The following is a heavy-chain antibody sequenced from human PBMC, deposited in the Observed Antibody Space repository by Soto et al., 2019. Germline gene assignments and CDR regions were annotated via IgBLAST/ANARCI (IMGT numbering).Heavy chain of an antibody. J-gene: IGHJ3*02. CDR2: IYYSGST. CDR3: VVPTVTTDAFDI. V-gene: IGHV4-39*01. Sequence: ETLSLTCTVSGGSISSSSYYWGWIRQPPGKGLEWIGSIYYSGSTYYNPSLKSRVTISVDTSKNQFSLKLSSVTAADTAVYYCVVPTVTTDAFDIWGQGTMVTVSS. D-gene: IGHD4-17*01. CDR1: GGSISSSSYY.